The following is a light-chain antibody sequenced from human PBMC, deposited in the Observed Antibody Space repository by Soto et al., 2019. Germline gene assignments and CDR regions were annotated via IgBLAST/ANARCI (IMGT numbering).Light chain of an antibody. CDR1: QSIGDT. CDR3: HQRQSWPRT. J-gene: IGKJ1*01. CDR2: GAS. V-gene: IGKV3-15*01. Sequence: EIVMTQSPATLSVSPGGRATLSCRASQSIGDTLAWYQLKPGQAPRLLIYGASSRVTGFPARFSGSGSGTDFTLTISDVQPEDFALYYCHQRQSWPRTFGQGTKVDIK.